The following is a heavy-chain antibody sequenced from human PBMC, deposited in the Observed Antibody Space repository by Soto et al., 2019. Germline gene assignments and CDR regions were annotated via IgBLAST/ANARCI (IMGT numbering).Heavy chain of an antibody. CDR1: GFSFDDYA. D-gene: IGHD3-3*01. CDR2: ISYDGSNK. CDR3: EKDVGFWSGILKNWFDP. J-gene: IGHJ5*02. V-gene: IGHV3-30*18. Sequence: GGSLRLSCAATGFSFDDYAMHWVRQAPGKGLEWVAVISYDGSNKYYADSVKGRFTISRDNSKNTLYLHMNSLRAEDTAVYYFEKDVGFWSGILKNWFDPGGQGTVFTVS.